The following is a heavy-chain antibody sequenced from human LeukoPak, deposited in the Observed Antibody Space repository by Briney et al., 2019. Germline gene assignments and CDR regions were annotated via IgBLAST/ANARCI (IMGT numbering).Heavy chain of an antibody. V-gene: IGHV3-64D*09. J-gene: IGHJ4*02. D-gene: IGHD6-13*01. Sequence: GGSLRLSCSASGFTFSSFAMHWVRRAPGKGLEYVSGISSSGGDTYYADSVKGRFTISRDNSKNTLYLQMSSLRAEDTAVYYCVKGGYTSSWANDYWGQGTLVTVSS. CDR2: ISSSGGDT. CDR1: GFTFSSFA. CDR3: VKGGYTSSWANDY.